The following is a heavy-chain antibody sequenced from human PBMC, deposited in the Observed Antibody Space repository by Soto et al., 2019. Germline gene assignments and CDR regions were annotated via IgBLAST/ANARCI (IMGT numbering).Heavy chain of an antibody. Sequence: PGDSLKISCKGSVYSFTSYWIGWARQMPGKGLEWMGIIYPGDSDTRYSPSFQGQVTISADKSISTAYLQRSSLKASDTAMYYCARRRYDFWSGYPNWFDPWGQGTLVTVSS. CDR1: VYSFTSYW. CDR2: IYPGDSDT. CDR3: ARRRYDFWSGYPNWFDP. J-gene: IGHJ5*02. D-gene: IGHD3-3*01. V-gene: IGHV5-51*01.